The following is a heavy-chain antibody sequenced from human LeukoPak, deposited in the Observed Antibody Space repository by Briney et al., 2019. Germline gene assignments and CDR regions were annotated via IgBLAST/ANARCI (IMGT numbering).Heavy chain of an antibody. CDR3: GRGLGVAGVV. D-gene: IGHD1-26*01. CDR2: INPISGAT. CDR1: RSTFSGYF. V-gene: IGHV1-2*06. J-gene: IGHJ3*01. Sequence: ASVKVSCKTSRSTFSGYFIHWVRQAPGQGLEWVGRINPISGATNYAQKFQGRVTLIRDTSISTAYMELSRLKSDDTAVYYCGRGLGVAGVVWGQGTVVTV.